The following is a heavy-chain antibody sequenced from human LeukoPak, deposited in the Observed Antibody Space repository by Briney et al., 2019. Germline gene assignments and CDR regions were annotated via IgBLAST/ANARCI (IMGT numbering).Heavy chain of an antibody. CDR3: ARFREHLRRMRGHVEYYFDY. D-gene: IGHD1-1*01. V-gene: IGHV4-39*01. J-gene: IGHJ4*02. CDR1: GGSINSSSYY. Sequence: SETLSLTCTVSGGSINSSSYYWGWIRQPPGKGLEWIGSIYYSGSTFYTPSLKSRVTISVDTSKNQFSLKLSSVTAADTAVYYCARFREHLRRMRGHVEYYFDYWGQGTLVTVSS. CDR2: IYYSGST.